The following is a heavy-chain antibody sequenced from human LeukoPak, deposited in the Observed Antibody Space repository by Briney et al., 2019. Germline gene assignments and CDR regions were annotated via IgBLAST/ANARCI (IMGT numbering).Heavy chain of an antibody. D-gene: IGHD4-23*01. V-gene: IGHV3-30-3*01. Sequence: PGRSLRLSCAASGFTFSSYAMHWVRQAPGKGLEWVAVISYDGSNKYYADSVKGRFTISRDNSKNTLYLQMNSLRAEDTAVYYCARDNAVTTVVSFFDYWGQGTLVTVSS. J-gene: IGHJ4*02. CDR3: ARDNAVTTVVSFFDY. CDR2: ISYDGSNK. CDR1: GFTFSSYA.